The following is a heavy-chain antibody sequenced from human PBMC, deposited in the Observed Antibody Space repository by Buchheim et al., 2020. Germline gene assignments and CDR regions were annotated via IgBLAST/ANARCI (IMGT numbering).Heavy chain of an antibody. J-gene: IGHJ2*01. CDR2: VGSGFTE. CDR3: AKSRGALRQNYFFDL. V-gene: IGHV3-23*01. Sequence: EVELLESGGELVQPGGSLRLSCGASGFTFRNYAMSWVRQPPGKGLEWVSSVGSGFTEYYPDSVKGRFTVSRENSKNTLYLQMNNLRVEYTAVYYCAKSRGALRQNYFFDLWGRGTL. CDR1: GFTFRNYA. D-gene: IGHD2/OR15-2a*01.